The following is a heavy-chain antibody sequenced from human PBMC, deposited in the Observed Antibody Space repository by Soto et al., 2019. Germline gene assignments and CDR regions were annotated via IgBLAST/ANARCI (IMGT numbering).Heavy chain of an antibody. CDR2: ISAYNGNT. CDR3: ARDGFYYDSSGPMDAFDI. V-gene: IGHV1-18*04. Sequence: ASVKVSCKASGYTFTSYGISWVRQAPGQGLEWMGWISAYNGNTNYAQKLQGRVTMTTDTSTSTAYMELRSLRSDDTAVYYCARDGFYYDSSGPMDAFDIWGQGTMVTVSS. CDR1: GYTFTSYG. J-gene: IGHJ3*02. D-gene: IGHD3-22*01.